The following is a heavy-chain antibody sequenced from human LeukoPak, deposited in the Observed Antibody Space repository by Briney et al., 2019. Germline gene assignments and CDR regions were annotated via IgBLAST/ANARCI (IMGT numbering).Heavy chain of an antibody. D-gene: IGHD2-21*02. Sequence: PGGSLRLSCAASGFTFSSYAMHWVRQAPGKGLEWVAIISYDGTVKYYVESVKGRFTIARDNSKNTLNLQMNSLRTEDTAVYYCARDPGFCTDSDCYSGAGFFAPWGQGTLVTVSS. J-gene: IGHJ5*02. V-gene: IGHV3-30*04. CDR1: GFTFSSYA. CDR2: ISYDGTVK. CDR3: ARDPGFCTDSDCYSGAGFFAP.